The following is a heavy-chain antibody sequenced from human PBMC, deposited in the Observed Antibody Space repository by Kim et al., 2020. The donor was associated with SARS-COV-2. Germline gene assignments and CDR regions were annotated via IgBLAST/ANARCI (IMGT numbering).Heavy chain of an antibody. D-gene: IGHD3-16*01. Sequence: YYTPSHKSRVTISVDTSKNQFSLKLSSVTAADTAVYYCARAGYDYVPFDYWGQGTLVTVSS. V-gene: IGHV4-39*01. CDR3: ARAGYDYVPFDY. J-gene: IGHJ4*02.